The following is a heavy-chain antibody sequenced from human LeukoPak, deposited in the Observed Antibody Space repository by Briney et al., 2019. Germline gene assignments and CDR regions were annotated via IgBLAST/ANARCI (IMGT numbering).Heavy chain of an antibody. CDR3: ARYSLLYCGGDCPPTY. J-gene: IGHJ4*02. CDR2: IYYSGST. Sequence: KPSETLSLTCTVSGGSISSYYWSWIRQPPGKGLEWIGYIYYSGSTYYNPSLKSRVTISVDTSKNQFSLKLSSVTAADTAVYYCARYSLLYCGGDCPPTYWGQGTLVTVSS. D-gene: IGHD2-21*01. CDR1: GGSISSYY. V-gene: IGHV4-59*04.